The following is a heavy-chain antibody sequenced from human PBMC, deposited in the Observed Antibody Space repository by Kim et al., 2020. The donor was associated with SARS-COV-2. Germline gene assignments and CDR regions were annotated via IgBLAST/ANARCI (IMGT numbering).Heavy chain of an antibody. V-gene: IGHV4-39*02. CDR1: GGSISSRSYY. D-gene: IGHD1-26*01. CDR3: ARGVYSGSYPDAFDF. CDR2: IYYSGST. J-gene: IGHJ3*01. Sequence: SETLSLTCTVSGGSISSRSYYWGWIRQPPGNGLEWIGSIYYSGSTYYNPSLKSRVTIWVDTSKNHFSLKLSSVTAADTAVYYCARGVYSGSYPDAFDFWGQGTMVTVSS.